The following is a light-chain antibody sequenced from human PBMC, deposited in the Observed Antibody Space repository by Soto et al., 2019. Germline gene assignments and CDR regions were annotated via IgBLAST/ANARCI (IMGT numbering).Light chain of an antibody. J-gene: IGLJ1*01. V-gene: IGLV2-14*01. CDR2: EVS. Sequence: QSALTQPASLSGSPGQSITISCTGTSSDVGNYKYVPWYQQHPGKAPKLMIYEVSNRPSGVSNRFSGSKSGNTASLTISGLQAEDETDYYCFSYTSSGTYVFGTGTKVTVL. CDR1: SSDVGNYKY. CDR3: FSYTSSGTYV.